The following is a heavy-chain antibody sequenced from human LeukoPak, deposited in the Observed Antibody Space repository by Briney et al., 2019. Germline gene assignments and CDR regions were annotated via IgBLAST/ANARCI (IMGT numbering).Heavy chain of an antibody. V-gene: IGHV3-23*01. CDR1: GFTFSSYA. CDR2: ISGSGGST. Sequence: GGSLRLSCAASGFTFSSYAMSWVRQAPGKGLEWVSAISGSGGSTYYADSVKGRFTISRDNSKNTLYLQMNSLRAEGTAVYYCAKRWYSSGWYSNYFDYWGQGTLVTVSS. CDR3: AKRWYSSGWYSNYFDY. J-gene: IGHJ4*02. D-gene: IGHD6-19*01.